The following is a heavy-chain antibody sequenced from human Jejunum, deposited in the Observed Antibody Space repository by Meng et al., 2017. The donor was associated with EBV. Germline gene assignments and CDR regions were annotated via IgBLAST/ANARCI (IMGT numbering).Heavy chain of an antibody. D-gene: IGHD3-16*01. V-gene: IGHV3-30-3*01. CDR2: ISNDGNNK. CDR3: TREWGADY. CDR1: GFTFSGHA. J-gene: IGHJ4*02. Sequence: QVELVESGGAVVQPGRTLRLSCAASGFTFSGHAMQWVRQAPGKGLKWVALISNDGNNKYYADSVKGRFTISRDNSKNTLYLQMNSLRVDDTALYYCTREWGADYWGQGTLVTVSS.